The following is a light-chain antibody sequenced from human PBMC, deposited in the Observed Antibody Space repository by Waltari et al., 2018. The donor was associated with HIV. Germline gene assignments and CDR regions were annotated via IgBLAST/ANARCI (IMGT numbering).Light chain of an antibody. CDR2: EVT. Sequence: QSALTQPPSASGSLGQSVTISCPGSSSDLGASDFVPWFQQHPHRAPKLLLYEVTRRPSTVSDRFSGSRSGNTAFLTVAGLQPDDEATYFCSSYGDSLKVLFGGGTNVTVL. J-gene: IGLJ2*01. CDR1: SSDLGASDF. CDR3: SSYGDSLKVL. V-gene: IGLV2-8*01.